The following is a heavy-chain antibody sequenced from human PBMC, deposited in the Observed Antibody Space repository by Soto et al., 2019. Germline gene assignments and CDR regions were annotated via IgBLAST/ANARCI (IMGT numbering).Heavy chain of an antibody. D-gene: IGHD1-26*01. V-gene: IGHV6-1*01. J-gene: IGHJ4*01. CDR1: GASVSSNSAG. CDR2: TYYRSKWYY. CDR3: ARGEQDSGNSFDE. Sequence: SQALSLPCAVTGASVSSNSAGCSWFRQSPSRGLEWLGRTYYRSKWYYEYAVSVRGRITINPDTSKNQYSLQLNSVTPEDTAVYFWARGEQDSGNSFDERGQGTLITLSS.